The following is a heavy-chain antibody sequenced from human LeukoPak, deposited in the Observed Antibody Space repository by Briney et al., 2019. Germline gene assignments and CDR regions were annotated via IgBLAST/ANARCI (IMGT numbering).Heavy chain of an antibody. D-gene: IGHD1-26*01. Sequence: SQTLSLTCTVSGGSISSGSYYWSWIRQPAGKGLEWIGRIYTSGSTNYNPSLKSRVTISVDTSKNQFSLKLSSVTAADTAVYYCARARSGKWGFDYWGQGTLVTVSS. V-gene: IGHV4-61*02. J-gene: IGHJ4*02. CDR3: ARARSGKWGFDY. CDR1: GGSISSGSYY. CDR2: IYTSGST.